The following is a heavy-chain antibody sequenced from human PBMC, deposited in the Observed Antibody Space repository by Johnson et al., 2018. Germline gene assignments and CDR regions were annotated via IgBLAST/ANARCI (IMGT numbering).Heavy chain of an antibody. V-gene: IGHV3-33*08. Sequence: QLVESGGGVVQPGRSLRLSCSASGFTFSSYGMHWVRQAPGKGLEWVAVIWYDGSNKYYADSVKGRFTISRDNANNSLYLQMNSLRAEDTAVYYCARDFGYFQRWGKGTLVTVSS. CDR1: GFTFSSYG. CDR2: IWYDGSNK. CDR3: ARDFGYFQR. D-gene: IGHD3-10*01. J-gene: IGHJ1*01.